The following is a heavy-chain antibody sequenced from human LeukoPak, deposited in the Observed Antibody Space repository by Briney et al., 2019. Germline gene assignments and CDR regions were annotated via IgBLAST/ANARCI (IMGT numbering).Heavy chain of an antibody. CDR1: GYTFTIYY. Sequence: ASVKVSFTASGYTFTIYYMHWVRQAPGQGLEWMGIINPSGGSTSYAQKFQGRVTMTRDTSTSTVYMELSSLRSEDTAVYYCARFKRVGSSGWPLDYWGQGTLVTVSS. CDR3: ARFKRVGSSGWPLDY. V-gene: IGHV1-46*01. CDR2: INPSGGST. J-gene: IGHJ4*02. D-gene: IGHD6-19*01.